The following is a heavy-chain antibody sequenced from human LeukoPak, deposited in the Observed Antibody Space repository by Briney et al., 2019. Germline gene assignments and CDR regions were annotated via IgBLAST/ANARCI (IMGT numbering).Heavy chain of an antibody. J-gene: IGHJ4*02. V-gene: IGHV4-59*01. Sequence: TSETLSLTCTVSGGSISSYYWSWLRQPPGKGLEWVGYIYYSGSTNYNPSLKSRVTISVDTSKNQFSLKLSSVTAADTAVYYCARDPSLGYWGQGTLVTVSS. CDR2: IYYSGST. CDR3: ARDPSLGY. CDR1: GGSISSYY.